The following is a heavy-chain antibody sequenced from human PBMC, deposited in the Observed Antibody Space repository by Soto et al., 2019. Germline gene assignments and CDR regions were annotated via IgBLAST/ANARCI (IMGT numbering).Heavy chain of an antibody. Sequence: GGSLRLSCAASGFTFSSYSMNWVRQAPGKGLEWVSYISSSSSTMYYADSVKGRFTISRDNAKNSLFLHMNSLRDEDTAVYYCARDSNDADSGSYSGDYWGQGTLVTVSS. J-gene: IGHJ4*02. CDR3: ARDSNDADSGSYSGDY. CDR1: GFTFSSYS. V-gene: IGHV3-48*02. CDR2: ISSSSSTM. D-gene: IGHD1-26*01.